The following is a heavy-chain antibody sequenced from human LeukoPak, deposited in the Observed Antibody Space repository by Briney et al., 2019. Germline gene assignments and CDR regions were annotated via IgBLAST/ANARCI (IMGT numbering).Heavy chain of an antibody. CDR1: GFTVSSNY. V-gene: IGHV3-53*01. CDR3: ARGVYYYDSSGYYYDY. CDR2: IYSGGST. J-gene: IGHJ4*02. Sequence: PGGSLRLSCAASGFTVSSNYMSWVRQAPGKGLEWVSVIYSGGSTYYADSVKGRFTISRDNSKNTLYLQVNSLRAEDTAVYYCARGVYYYDSSGYYYDYWGQGTLVTVSS. D-gene: IGHD3-22*01.